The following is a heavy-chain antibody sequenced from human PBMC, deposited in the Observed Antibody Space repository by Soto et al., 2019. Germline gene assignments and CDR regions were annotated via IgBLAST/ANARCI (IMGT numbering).Heavy chain of an antibody. CDR3: ARGPNYYDSSGGFDP. V-gene: IGHV1-69*13. CDR2: IIPIFGTA. J-gene: IGHJ5*02. Sequence: SVKVSCKASGGTFSSYAISWVRQAPGQGLEWMGGIIPIFGTANYAQKFQGRVTITADESTSTAYMELSSLRSEDTAVYYCARGPNYYDSSGGFDPWGQGTLVTVSS. CDR1: GGTFSSYA. D-gene: IGHD3-22*01.